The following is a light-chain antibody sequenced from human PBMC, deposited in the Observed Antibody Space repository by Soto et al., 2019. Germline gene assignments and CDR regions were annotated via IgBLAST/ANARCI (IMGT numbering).Light chain of an antibody. Sequence: DIQMTQSPSSVSASVGDRVTITCRASQGINSWLAWYQQKPGKAPKLLIYSTSNLQSGVPSRFGGSGSGTDFTLTFTSLQPEDFATYFCQQSESLPLTFGGGTKVEIK. CDR2: STS. CDR1: QGINSW. V-gene: IGKV1D-12*01. J-gene: IGKJ4*01. CDR3: QQSESLPLT.